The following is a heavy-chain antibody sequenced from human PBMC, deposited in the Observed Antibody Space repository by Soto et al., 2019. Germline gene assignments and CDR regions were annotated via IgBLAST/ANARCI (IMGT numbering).Heavy chain of an antibody. J-gene: IGHJ4*02. V-gene: IGHV1-69*13. CDR2: IIPIFGTA. CDR1: GGTLSSYV. D-gene: IGHD1-26*01. CDR3: ARGGFSGSYFSN. Sequence: ASVKVSCKASGGTLSSYVLNWVRQDPGQGLEWMGGIIPIFGTANYAQKFQGRVTITADEPTSTTYMELSSLTAEDTAVYYCARGGFSGSYFSNWGQGTPVTVSS.